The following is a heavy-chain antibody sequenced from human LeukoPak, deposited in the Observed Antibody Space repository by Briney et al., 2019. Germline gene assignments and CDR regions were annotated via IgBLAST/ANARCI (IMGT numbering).Heavy chain of an antibody. CDR2: IYSGGST. Sequence: GGSLRLSCAASGFTVSSNYMSWVRQAPGKGLEWVSVIYSGGSTYYADSVKGRFTISRHNSKNTLYLQMNSLRAEDTAVYYCARTYYYGSSGHWAYYFDYWGQGTLVTVSS. J-gene: IGHJ4*02. D-gene: IGHD3-22*01. CDR3: ARTYYYGSSGHWAYYFDY. V-gene: IGHV3-53*04. CDR1: GFTVSSNY.